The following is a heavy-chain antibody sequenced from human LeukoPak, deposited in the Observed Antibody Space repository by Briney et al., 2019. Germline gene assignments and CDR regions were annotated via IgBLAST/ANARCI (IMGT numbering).Heavy chain of an antibody. CDR1: GFTFSTYG. J-gene: IGHJ4*02. V-gene: IGHV3-30*18. Sequence: GGSLRLSCAASGFTFSTYGMHWVRQAPGKGLEWVAVISYDGSNEYYADSVKGRFTISRDNSKNTLYLQMSSLRAGDTAVYYCAKEFNRGLPDYWGQGTLVTVPS. CDR2: ISYDGSNE. D-gene: IGHD2-21*01. CDR3: AKEFNRGLPDY.